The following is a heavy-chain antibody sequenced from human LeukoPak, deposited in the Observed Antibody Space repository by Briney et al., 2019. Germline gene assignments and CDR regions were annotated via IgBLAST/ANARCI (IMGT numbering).Heavy chain of an antibody. D-gene: IGHD2-21*01. CDR1: GFTVSSNY. V-gene: IGHV3-66*01. CDR3: ARDSSVIGSYVDY. Sequence: GGSLRLSCAASGFTVSSNYMSWVRQAPGKGLEWVSIIYSGGSTYYADSVKGRFTISRDNSKNTLYLQMNSLRAEDTAVYYCARDSSVIGSYVDYWGQGTLSPSPQ. J-gene: IGHJ4*02. CDR2: IYSGGST.